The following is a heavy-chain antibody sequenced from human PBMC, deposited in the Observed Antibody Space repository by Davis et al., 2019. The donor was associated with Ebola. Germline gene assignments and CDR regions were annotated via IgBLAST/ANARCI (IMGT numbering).Heavy chain of an antibody. D-gene: IGHD6-19*01. J-gene: IGHJ4*02. CDR2: ISYDGSNQ. Sequence: GESLKISCAASGFTFSSYGMHWVCQAPGKGLEWLAVISYDGSNQYYGDFVEGRFTISRDNAKNSLYLQLNSLRAEDTAVYYCARVSYTNGLYYFDYWGQGTLVTVSS. CDR1: GFTFSSYG. CDR3: ARVSYTNGLYYFDY. V-gene: IGHV3-30*03.